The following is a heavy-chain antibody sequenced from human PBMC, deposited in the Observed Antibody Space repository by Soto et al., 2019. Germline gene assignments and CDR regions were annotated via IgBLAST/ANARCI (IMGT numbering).Heavy chain of an antibody. CDR2: ISSSSTYI. Sequence: PGGSLRLSCAASGFTFSSYSMNWVRQAPGKGLEWVSSISSSSTYIYYADPVKGRFTISRDNAKNSLYLQMNSLRAEDTALYYCAVIGVVAATHWFDPWGQGTLVTVSS. J-gene: IGHJ5*02. CDR1: GFTFSSYS. D-gene: IGHD2-15*01. V-gene: IGHV3-21*01. CDR3: AVIGVVAATHWFDP.